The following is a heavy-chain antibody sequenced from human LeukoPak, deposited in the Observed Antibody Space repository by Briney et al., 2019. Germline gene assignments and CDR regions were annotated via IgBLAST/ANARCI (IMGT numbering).Heavy chain of an antibody. D-gene: IGHD1-1*01. Sequence: SQTLSLTCAISGDSVSSKSAAWHWIRQSPSRGLEWLGRTYYRSKWYHEYAVSVKSRITINPDTSKNQFSLQLNSVTPEDTAIYYCAILRTASSFDFWGQGTLVTVSP. J-gene: IGHJ4*02. V-gene: IGHV6-1*01. CDR3: AILRTASSFDF. CDR2: TYYRSKWYH. CDR1: GDSVSSKSAA.